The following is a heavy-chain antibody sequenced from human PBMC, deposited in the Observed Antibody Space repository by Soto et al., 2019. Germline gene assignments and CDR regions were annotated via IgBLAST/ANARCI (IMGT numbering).Heavy chain of an antibody. V-gene: IGHV5-10-1*01. CDR3: AVVRHIVVVPYAFDI. J-gene: IGHJ3*02. Sequence: WESLTISCKCSGDSFTGYWISWVRQMPGKGLEWMGRIDPSDSYTNYSPSFQGHVTISADKSISTAYLQWGSLKASDTAMYYCAVVRHIVVVPYAFDIWGQGTMVTVSS. CDR1: GDSFTGYW. CDR2: IDPSDSYT. D-gene: IGHD2-21*01.